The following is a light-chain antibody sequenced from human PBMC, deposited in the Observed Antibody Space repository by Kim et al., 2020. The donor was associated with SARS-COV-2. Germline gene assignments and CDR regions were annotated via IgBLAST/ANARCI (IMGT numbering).Light chain of an antibody. CDR3: QQYRSYWT. Sequence: GDRVTITCRASQTINTWLAWYQQKPGKAPKLLISEASQLESGVPSRFSGSGSETEFTLTVSSLQPDDFATYYCQQYRSYWTFGHGTKVDIK. CDR1: QTINTW. V-gene: IGKV1-5*03. CDR2: EAS. J-gene: IGKJ1*01.